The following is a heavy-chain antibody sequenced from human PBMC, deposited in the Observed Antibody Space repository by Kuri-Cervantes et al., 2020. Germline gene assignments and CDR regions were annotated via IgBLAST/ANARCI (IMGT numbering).Heavy chain of an antibody. V-gene: IGHV3-30*18. Sequence: GESLKISCAASGFTFSSYGMHWVRQAPGKGLEWMAVISYDGSNKYYADSVKGRFTISRDNSKNTLYLQLNSLRAEDTAVYYCAKDMADSSGWFFDYWGQGTLVTVSS. CDR1: GFTFSSYG. CDR3: AKDMADSSGWFFDY. J-gene: IGHJ4*02. CDR2: ISYDGSNK. D-gene: IGHD6-19*01.